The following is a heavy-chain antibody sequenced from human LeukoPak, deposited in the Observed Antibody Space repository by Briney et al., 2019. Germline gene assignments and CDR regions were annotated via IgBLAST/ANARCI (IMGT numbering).Heavy chain of an antibody. D-gene: IGHD2-2*01. CDR3: AILVVPAAMLSGGDAFDI. Sequence: GGSLRLSCAASGFTFSSYAMSWVRQAPGKGLEWVSDISGSGGSTYDADSDKGRFTISRDKSMNTLYLLMNSPRAEDTAVYYCAILVVPAAMLSGGDAFDIWGQGTMVTVSS. V-gene: IGHV3-23*01. CDR2: ISGSGGST. CDR1: GFTFSSYA. J-gene: IGHJ3*02.